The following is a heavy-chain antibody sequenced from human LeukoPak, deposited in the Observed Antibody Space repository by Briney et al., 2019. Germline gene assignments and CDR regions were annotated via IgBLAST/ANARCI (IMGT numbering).Heavy chain of an antibody. CDR1: GFTFSDYY. D-gene: IGHD6-13*01. CDR3: AKDKKDGTSWSPDY. Sequence: GGSLRLSCTTSGFTFSDYYMTWIRQAPGKGLEWVSYISSSGSPIDYADSVKGRFTISRDNAKNSLYLQMNSLRAEDTAIYYCAKDKKDGTSWSPDYWGQRILVTVSS. J-gene: IGHJ4*02. CDR2: ISSSGSPI. V-gene: IGHV3-11*01.